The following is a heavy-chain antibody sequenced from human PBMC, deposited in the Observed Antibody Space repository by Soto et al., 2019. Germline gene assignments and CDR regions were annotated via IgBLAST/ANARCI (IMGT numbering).Heavy chain of an antibody. Sequence: EVQLLESGGGLVQPGESLRLSCAASGFTFSYYWMHWVRQAPRIGLVWVSRIHSDGSSTTYADSVKGRFTISRDNARNTLYLQMNSLRAVDTAVYYCASGVRGAFDLWGQGTVVTVSS. D-gene: IGHD1-26*01. V-gene: IGHV3-74*01. CDR3: ASGVRGAFDL. J-gene: IGHJ3*01. CDR2: IHSDGSST. CDR1: GFTFSYYW.